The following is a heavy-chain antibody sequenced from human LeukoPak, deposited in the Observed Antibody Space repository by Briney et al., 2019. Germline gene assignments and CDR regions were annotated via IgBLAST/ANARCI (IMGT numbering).Heavy chain of an antibody. V-gene: IGHV1-2*02. CDR2: INPNSGGT. Sequence: GASVKVSCKASGYTFTGYYMHWVRQAPGQGLEWMGWINPNSGGTNYAQKLQGRVTMTTDTSTSTAYMELRSLRSDDTAVYYCARDKVSAAGGEFDYWGQGTLVTVSS. CDR1: GYTFTGYY. CDR3: ARDKVSAAGGEFDY. J-gene: IGHJ4*02. D-gene: IGHD6-13*01.